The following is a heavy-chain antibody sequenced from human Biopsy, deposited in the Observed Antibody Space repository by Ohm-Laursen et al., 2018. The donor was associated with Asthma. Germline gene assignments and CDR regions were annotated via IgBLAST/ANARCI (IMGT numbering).Heavy chain of an antibody. V-gene: IGHV4-30-2*01. D-gene: IGHD5-24*01. CDR3: ARVKDGYNFDY. Sequence: TLSLTCAVSGGSISSGGYFWSWIRQPPGKGLEWIGYIYHSGSTYYNPSPKSQATISDDRSKNQFSLKLSSVSAADTAVYYCARVKDGYNFDYWGQGTLVTVSS. J-gene: IGHJ4*02. CDR2: IYHSGST. CDR1: GGSISSGGYF.